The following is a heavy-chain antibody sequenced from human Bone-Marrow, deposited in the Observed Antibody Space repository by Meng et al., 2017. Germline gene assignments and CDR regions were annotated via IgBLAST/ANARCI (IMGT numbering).Heavy chain of an antibody. CDR2: MKSNVDGGTV. Sequence: GQVVEAGGGLVKPGGSLRLSCAGSGFIFSNAWMTWVRQAPGKGLGWIGRMKSNVDGGTVDYAAAVKGRFFISRDDSENTFYLQMNSLKTEDTAVYYCSGHVDYWGHGTLVTVSS. V-gene: IGHV3-15*01. CDR3: SGHVDY. J-gene: IGHJ4*01. CDR1: GFIFSNAW.